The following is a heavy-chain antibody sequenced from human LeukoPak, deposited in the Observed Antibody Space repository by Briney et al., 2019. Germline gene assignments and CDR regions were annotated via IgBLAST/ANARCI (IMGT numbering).Heavy chain of an antibody. CDR2: IYTSGAT. J-gene: IGHJ4*02. D-gene: IGHD6-19*01. CDR3: ASLDSSGWYYFDY. CDR1: SGSISGHY. Sequence: SETLSLTCTVTSGSISGHYWSWIRQPAGKEMQWIGRIYTSGATNYNPSLKSRVTMSIDTSKKEFTLKLTSVTAADTAVYYCASLDSSGWYYFDYWGQGTLVTVSS. V-gene: IGHV4-4*07.